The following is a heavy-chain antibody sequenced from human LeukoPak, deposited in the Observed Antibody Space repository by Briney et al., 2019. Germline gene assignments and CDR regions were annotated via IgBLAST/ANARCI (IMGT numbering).Heavy chain of an antibody. J-gene: IGHJ4*02. CDR1: GFTFSSYN. Sequence: QAGGSLRLSCAASGFTFSSYNMNWVRQAPGKGLGWISYISSSSSTIYYADSVKGRFTISRDNAKNSLYLQMNSLRAEDTAVYYCATDYYDSSAYYRAGYWGQGTLVTVSS. CDR3: ATDYYDSSAYYRAGY. D-gene: IGHD3-22*01. CDR2: ISSSSSTI. V-gene: IGHV3-48*01.